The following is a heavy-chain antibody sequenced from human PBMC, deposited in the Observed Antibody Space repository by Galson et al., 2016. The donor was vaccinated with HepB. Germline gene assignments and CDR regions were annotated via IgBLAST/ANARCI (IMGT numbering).Heavy chain of an antibody. CDR2: LSSSGDNT. CDR3: AKEDYDDYEGRFDY. CDR1: GFTFSSYA. D-gene: IGHD4-17*01. J-gene: IGHJ4*02. Sequence: SLRLSCAASGFTFSSYAMSWVRQAPGKGLEWVSTLSSSGDNTHYADSLKGRFSISRDNSRNTLYLQMHSLRAEDTALYYCAKEDYDDYEGRFDYWGQGTLVIVSS. V-gene: IGHV3-23*01.